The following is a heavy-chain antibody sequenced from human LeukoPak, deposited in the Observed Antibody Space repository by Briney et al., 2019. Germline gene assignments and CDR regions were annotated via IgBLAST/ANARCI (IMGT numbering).Heavy chain of an antibody. CDR3: TKGERGYDNWFDP. J-gene: IGHJ5*02. CDR1: GGSFSGYY. D-gene: IGHD5-12*01. V-gene: IGHV4-34*01. Sequence: SETLSLTCAVYGGSFSGYYWSWIRQLPGKGLEWIGEINHSGSTNYNPSLKSRITISVDTSKNQFSLKLSSVTAADTAVYYCTKGERGYDNWFDPWGQGTLVTVSS. CDR2: INHSGST.